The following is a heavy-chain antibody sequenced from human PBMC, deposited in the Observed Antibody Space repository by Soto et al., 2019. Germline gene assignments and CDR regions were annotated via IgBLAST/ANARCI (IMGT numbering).Heavy chain of an antibody. CDR3: ARGSTDSYPGSRIFDF. J-gene: IGHJ4*02. CDR2: ITDTGGDA. CDR1: GFRFSDYP. V-gene: IGHV3-23*01. D-gene: IGHD3-10*01. Sequence: GGSLRLSCVGSGFRFSDYPLTWVRQAPGEGLQWVSTITDTGGDAKYADSVRGRFVISRDNSKKTLYLQMTSLTAEDSAMYYCARGSTDSYPGSRIFDFWGRGTLVTVSS.